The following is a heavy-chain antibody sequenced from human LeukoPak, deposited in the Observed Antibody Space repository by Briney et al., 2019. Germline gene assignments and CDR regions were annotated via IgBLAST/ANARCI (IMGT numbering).Heavy chain of an antibody. CDR1: GGSFSGYY. D-gene: IGHD3-22*01. J-gene: IGHJ4*02. V-gene: IGHV4-34*01. CDR2: INHSGST. Sequence: SETLSLTCAVYGGSFSGYYWSWIRQPPGKGLEWIGEINHSGSTNYNPSLKSRVTISVDTSKNQFSLKLSSVTAADTAVYYCASRLDYSIGYYSPNDYWGQGTLVTVSS. CDR3: ASRLDYSIGYYSPNDY.